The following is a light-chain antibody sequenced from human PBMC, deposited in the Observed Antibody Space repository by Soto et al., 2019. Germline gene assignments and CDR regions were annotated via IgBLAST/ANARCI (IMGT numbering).Light chain of an antibody. J-gene: IGLJ1*01. CDR3: QSYHTSLTGV. Sequence: QSALTQPPSVSGTPGQTVTISCTGSSSTIGAGYDVHWYQQFPGTAPKLPVFANNNRPAGVPDRFSGSKSGTSASLAITGLQAEDEATYYCQSYHTSLTGVFGTGTKLTVL. CDR2: ANN. CDR1: SSTIGAGYD. V-gene: IGLV1-40*01.